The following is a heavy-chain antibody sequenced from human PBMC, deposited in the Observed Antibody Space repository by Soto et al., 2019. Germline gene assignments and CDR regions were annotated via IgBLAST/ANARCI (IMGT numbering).Heavy chain of an antibody. CDR1: GFTVSSNY. V-gene: IGHV3-66*01. CDR3: ARGYYDFWSGSSPAYYFDY. J-gene: IGHJ4*02. Sequence: EVQLVESGGGLVQPGGSLRLSCAASGFTVSSNYMSWVRQAPGKGLEWVSVIYSGGSTYYADSVKGRFTISRDNSKNTLYLQMNSLRAADTAVYYCARGYYDFWSGSSPAYYFDYWGQGTLVTVSS. CDR2: IYSGGST. D-gene: IGHD3-3*01.